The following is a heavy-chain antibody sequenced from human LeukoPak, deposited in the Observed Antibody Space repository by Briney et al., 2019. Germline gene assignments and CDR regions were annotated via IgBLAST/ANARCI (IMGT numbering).Heavy chain of an antibody. CDR1: GFTFSSYG. J-gene: IGHJ5*02. CDR3: AKSGAVAGSNWFDP. D-gene: IGHD6-19*01. CDR2: ISYDGSNK. V-gene: IGHV3-30*18. Sequence: GGSLRLSCAASGFTFSSYGMHWVRQAPGKGLEWVPVISYDGSNKYYADSVKGRFTISRDNSKNTLYLQMNSLRAEDTAVYYCAKSGAVAGSNWFDPWGQGTLVTVSS.